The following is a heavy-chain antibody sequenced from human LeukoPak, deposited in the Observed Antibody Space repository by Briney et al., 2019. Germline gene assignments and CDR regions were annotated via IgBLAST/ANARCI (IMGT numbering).Heavy chain of an antibody. V-gene: IGHV3-48*01. CDR3: AREGSSGWYEGGSYYFDY. D-gene: IGHD6-19*01. CDR1: GFTFSSYS. Sequence: GGSLRLSCAASGFTFSSYSMNWVRQAPGKGLEWVSYISSSSSTIYYADSVKGRFTISRDNAENSLYLQMNSLRAEDTAVYYCAREGSSGWYEGGSYYFDYWGQGTLVTVSS. CDR2: ISSSSSTI. J-gene: IGHJ4*02.